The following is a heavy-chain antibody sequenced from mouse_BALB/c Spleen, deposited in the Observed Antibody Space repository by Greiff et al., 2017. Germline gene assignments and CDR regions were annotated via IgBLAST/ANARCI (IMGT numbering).Heavy chain of an antibody. J-gene: IGHJ4*01. CDR3: TRLLRGYAMDY. V-gene: IGHV6-6*02. D-gene: IGHD1-1*01. Sequence: EVKLVESGGGLVQPGGSMKLSCVASGFTFSNYWMNWVRQSPEKGLEWVAEIRLKSNNYATHYAESVKGRFTISRDDSKSSVYLQMNNLRAEDTGIYYCTRLLRGYAMDYWGQGTSVTVSS. CDR1: GFTFSNYW. CDR2: IRLKSNNYAT.